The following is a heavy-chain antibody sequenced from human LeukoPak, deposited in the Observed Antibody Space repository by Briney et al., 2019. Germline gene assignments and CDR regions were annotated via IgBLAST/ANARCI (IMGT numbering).Heavy chain of an antibody. CDR3: ARDSTATSSPIDY. Sequence: PGGSLRLSCAASGFAFSSYSMNWVRQAPGKGLEWVSYISGSSSTIYYADSVKGRFTISRDNAKNSLYLQMNSLRDEDTAVYYCARDSTATSSPIDYWGQGTLVTVSS. J-gene: IGHJ4*02. CDR1: GFAFSSYS. V-gene: IGHV3-48*02. CDR2: ISGSSSTI.